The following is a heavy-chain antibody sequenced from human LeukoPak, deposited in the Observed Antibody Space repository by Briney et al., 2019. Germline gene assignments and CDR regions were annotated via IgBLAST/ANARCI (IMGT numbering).Heavy chain of an antibody. CDR1: GFTFSSYA. J-gene: IGHJ4*02. CDR3: AKDSETYYDFWSGSQGH. D-gene: IGHD3-3*01. CDR2: ISGSGGST. V-gene: IGHV3-23*01. Sequence: QPGGSLRLSXAASGFTFSSYAMSWVRQAPGKGLEWVSAISGSGGSTYYADSVKGRFTISRDNSKNTLYLQMNSLRAEDTAVYYCAKDSETYYDFWSGSQGHWGQGTLVTVSS.